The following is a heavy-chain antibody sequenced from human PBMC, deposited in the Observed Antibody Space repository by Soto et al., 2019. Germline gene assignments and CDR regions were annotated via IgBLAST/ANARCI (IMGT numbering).Heavy chain of an antibody. CDR3: TRGSGDF. CDR2: IYYSGSDSGST. V-gene: IGHV4-59*01. Sequence: SETLSLTCTVSGGSISTYYWSWIRQPPGKGLEWIGYIYYSGSDSGSTNYIPSLKSRVTISVDMSKNQFSLKLTSVTAADTAVYFCTRGSGDFWGQGTLVTVSS. D-gene: IGHD6-25*01. J-gene: IGHJ4*02. CDR1: GGSISTYY.